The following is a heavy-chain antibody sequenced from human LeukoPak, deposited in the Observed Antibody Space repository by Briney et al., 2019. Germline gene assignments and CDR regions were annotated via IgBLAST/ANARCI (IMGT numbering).Heavy chain of an antibody. Sequence: PSETLSLTCAVYGGSFSGYYWSCIRQPPGKGLEWLGEINPSGSTNYNPSLKSRVTISVDTSKNQFSQKLSSVTAADTAVYYCARGTMTTVTYYFDYWGQGTLVTVSS. CDR3: ARGTMTTVTYYFDY. V-gene: IGHV4-34*01. CDR2: INPSGST. D-gene: IGHD4-17*01. CDR1: GGSFSGYY. J-gene: IGHJ4*02.